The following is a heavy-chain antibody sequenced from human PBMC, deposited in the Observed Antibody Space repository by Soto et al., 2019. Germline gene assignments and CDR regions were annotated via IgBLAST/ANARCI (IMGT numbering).Heavy chain of an antibody. CDR3: AKDPIVAGAETGWFDP. J-gene: IGHJ5*02. CDR2: ISGIFGST. D-gene: IGHD6-19*01. V-gene: IGHV3-23*01. CDR1: GFTFSSYA. Sequence: GGSLRLSCAASGFTFSSYALIWVRQAPVNGLEFVSAISGIFGSTYYADSVKGRFTISRYNSKNTLYLQMNSLRAYYTALYYCAKDPIVAGAETGWFDPWGQGTLVTVSS.